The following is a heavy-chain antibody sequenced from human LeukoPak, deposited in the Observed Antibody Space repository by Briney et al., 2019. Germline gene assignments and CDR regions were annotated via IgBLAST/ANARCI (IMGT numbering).Heavy chain of an antibody. CDR3: AKALWVAGYFDY. J-gene: IGHJ4*02. D-gene: IGHD6-19*01. V-gene: IGHV3-30*18. CDR1: GFTFTNYG. Sequence: GGSLRLSCAASGFTFTNYGMHWVRQAPGKGLEWVALISYDGSNKDYADSVKGRFTISRDKSKNTLYLQMNSLRAEDTAVYHCAKALWVAGYFDYWGQGTLVTVSS. CDR2: ISYDGSNK.